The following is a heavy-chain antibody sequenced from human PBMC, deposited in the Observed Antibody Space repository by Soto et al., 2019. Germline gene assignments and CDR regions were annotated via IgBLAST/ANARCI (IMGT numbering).Heavy chain of an antibody. CDR1: GFSLSTSGVG. J-gene: IGHJ5*02. Sequence: QITLKESGPTLVKPTQTLTLTCTFSGFSLSTSGVGVGWIRQPPGKALEWLALIYWDDDKRYSPSLQSRLTNSKDTATNYVVLTMANMDPVDTATYYCAYLRAWFEPLGQGPLVTVSS. V-gene: IGHV2-5*02. CDR2: IYWDDDK. CDR3: AYLRAWFEP.